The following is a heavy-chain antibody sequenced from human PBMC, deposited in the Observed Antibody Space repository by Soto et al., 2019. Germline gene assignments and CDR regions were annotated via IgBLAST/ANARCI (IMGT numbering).Heavy chain of an antibody. V-gene: IGHV4-4*02. D-gene: IGHD2-15*01. CDR1: GDSISTTNW. CDR2: IHHSRGT. CDR3: ARDHCAGGNCYTNMGDWYFDL. Sequence: QVQLQESGPGLVKPSGTLSLTCAVSGDSISTTNWWSWVRQPPGKGLEWIAEIHHSRGTKYNPSLTGRVSISIDRSKNQFSLKLNSLTAADTALYFCARDHCAGGNCYTNMGDWYFDLWGRGTLVTVSS. J-gene: IGHJ2*01.